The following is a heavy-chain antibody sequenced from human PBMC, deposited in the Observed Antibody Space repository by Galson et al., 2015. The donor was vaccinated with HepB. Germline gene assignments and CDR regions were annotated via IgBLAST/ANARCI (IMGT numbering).Heavy chain of an antibody. CDR2: IIPILGLP. V-gene: IGHV1-69*04. J-gene: IGHJ4*02. CDR3: AREVGRYYGSGSPGYFDY. Sequence: CKASGDTFNTYTITWVRQAPGQGLEWMGRIIPILGLPRYAQKFQGRLTIIADKSTRTAYMELSSLTSEDTAVYYCAREVGRYYGSGSPGYFDYWGQGTLVSVSS. CDR1: GDTFNTYT. D-gene: IGHD3-10*01.